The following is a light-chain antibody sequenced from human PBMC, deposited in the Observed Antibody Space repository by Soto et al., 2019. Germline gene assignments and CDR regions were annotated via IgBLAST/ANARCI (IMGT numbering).Light chain of an antibody. CDR2: DVS. CDR3: QQRSNWPRT. J-gene: IGKJ1*01. V-gene: IGKV3-11*01. Sequence: IVLTQSPATQSLSPGERATLSCRASQNISSYLIWYQQKPGQAPRLLMYDVSNRATGIPARFSGSGSGTDFTLTISSLEPEDLAVYYCQQRSNWPRTFGQGTKVEIK. CDR1: QNISSY.